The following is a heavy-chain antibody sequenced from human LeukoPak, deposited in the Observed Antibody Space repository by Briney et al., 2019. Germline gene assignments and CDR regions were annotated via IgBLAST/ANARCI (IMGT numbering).Heavy chain of an antibody. V-gene: IGHV4-59*05. J-gene: IGHJ6*03. CDR3: ATPNRDYYYYYMDV. Sequence: SETLSLTCTVSHYSIRSYYWGWIRQPPGKGLEWIGSMYYSGSSYYNPSLKSRVTISVDTSKNQFSLKLSSVTAADTAVYYCATPNRDYYYYYMDVWGKGTTVTVSS. D-gene: IGHD1-14*01. CDR1: HYSIRSYY. CDR2: MYYSGSS.